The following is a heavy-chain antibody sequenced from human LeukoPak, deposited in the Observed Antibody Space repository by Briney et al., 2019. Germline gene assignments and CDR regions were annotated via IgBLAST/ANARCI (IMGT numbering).Heavy chain of an antibody. J-gene: IGHJ6*02. Sequence: PGGSLRLSCAASGFTVSSNYMSWVRQAPGKGREGGSVFYSGGGTYYADSVKGRFTISRDNSKTTLYLQMNSLRAEDTAVYYCARDEYYYGSGSYSHYYYGMDVWGQGTTVTVSS. V-gene: IGHV3-53*01. CDR3: ARDEYYYGSGSYSHYYYGMDV. CDR2: FYSGGGT. D-gene: IGHD3-10*01. CDR1: GFTVSSNY.